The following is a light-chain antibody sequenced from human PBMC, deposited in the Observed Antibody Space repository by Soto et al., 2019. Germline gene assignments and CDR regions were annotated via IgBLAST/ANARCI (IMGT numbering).Light chain of an antibody. Sequence: EIVITQSPATLSASPGERATLSCRTSQTISSDLAWYQQKPGQAPRLLISGASARATGIPARFGGSGSGSEINLTLSSLQFEDSAFYYCQVYNSWPPDLFGQGTKVEIK. V-gene: IGKV3-15*01. CDR1: QTISSD. CDR2: GAS. J-gene: IGKJ2*01. CDR3: QVYNSWPPDL.